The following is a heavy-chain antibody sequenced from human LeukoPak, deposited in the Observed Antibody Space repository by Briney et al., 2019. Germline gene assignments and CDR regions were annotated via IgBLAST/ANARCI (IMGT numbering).Heavy chain of an antibody. V-gene: IGHV3-23*01. CDR3: AKFYDISTGYSDY. Sequence: GSLRLSCSASGXTFSSYAMSWVRQSPGKGLEWVSVISGGGGSTYYADSVKGRFTISRDNSKNTLYLQMNSLRADDTAVYYCAKFYDISTGYSDYWGQGTLVTVSS. J-gene: IGHJ4*02. CDR1: GXTFSSYA. CDR2: ISGGGGST. D-gene: IGHD3-9*01.